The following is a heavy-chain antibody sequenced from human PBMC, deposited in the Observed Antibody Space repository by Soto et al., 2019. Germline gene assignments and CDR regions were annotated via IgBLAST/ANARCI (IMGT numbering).Heavy chain of an antibody. J-gene: IGHJ6*03. CDR1: GFTLSSHW. CDR2: INTDGGST. Sequence: GGSLRLSCAASGFTLSSHWMHWVRLAPGKGLVWVSHINTDGGSTTYADFVKGRFTISRDNAKNTLYLQMNSLRAEDTAVYFCTRRGVPAAPVYHMDVWGKGPTVTLSS. V-gene: IGHV3-74*01. CDR3: TRRGVPAAPVYHMDV. D-gene: IGHD2-2*01.